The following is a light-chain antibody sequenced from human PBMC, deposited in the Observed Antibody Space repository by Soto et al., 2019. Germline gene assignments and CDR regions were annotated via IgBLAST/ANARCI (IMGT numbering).Light chain of an antibody. CDR1: TGAVTGDYY. J-gene: IGLJ1*01. Sequence: QTVVTQEPSLTVSPGETVTLTCASNTGAVTGDYYPNWFQQKPGQAPRTLIYRATNRYSWTPARFSGSLLGGKAALTLSAVQPEDEADYYCLLAYGGAYVFGSGTKVTV. CDR3: LLAYGGAYV. V-gene: IGLV7-43*01. CDR2: RAT.